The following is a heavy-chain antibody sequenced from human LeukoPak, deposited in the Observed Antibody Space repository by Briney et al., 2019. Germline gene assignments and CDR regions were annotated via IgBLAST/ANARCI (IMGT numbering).Heavy chain of an antibody. Sequence: SETLSLTCTVSGGSINNYFWSWIRQPPGKGLECIAYIYYSDSTNYNPSLKSRVTVSVDTSKNQFSLKVRSVTAADTAVYFCARGKSRGSHIDYWGQGTLVTVSS. D-gene: IGHD1-26*01. CDR3: ARGKSRGSHIDY. CDR2: IYYSDST. J-gene: IGHJ4*02. CDR1: GGSINNYF. V-gene: IGHV4-59*08.